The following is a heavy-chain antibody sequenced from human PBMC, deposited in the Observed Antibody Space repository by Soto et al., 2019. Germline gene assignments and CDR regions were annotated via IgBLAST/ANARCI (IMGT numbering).Heavy chain of an antibody. Sequence: SVKVSCRASGGTFSSYAISWVRQAPGQGLEWMGGIIPIFGGANYAQKFQARVTINADESTSTAYMELSSLRSEDTAVYYCAREYYYDSSGYPLLNYYYGMDVWGQGTTVTVSS. J-gene: IGHJ6*02. CDR1: GGTFSSYA. D-gene: IGHD3-22*01. CDR3: AREYYYDSSGYPLLNYYYGMDV. CDR2: IIPIFGGA. V-gene: IGHV1-69*13.